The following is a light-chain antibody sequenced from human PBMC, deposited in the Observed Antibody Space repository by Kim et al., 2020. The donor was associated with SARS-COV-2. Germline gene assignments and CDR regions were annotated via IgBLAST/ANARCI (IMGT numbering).Light chain of an antibody. J-gene: IGKJ4*01. Sequence: SVSPGERATLSCRASQSVSSNLVWYQQKPGQAPRLLIHVASTRATGIPARFSGSGSGTDFTLTISSLQSEDFAVYYCQQYDKWPLTFGGGTKLEI. CDR2: VAS. CDR1: QSVSSN. CDR3: QQYDKWPLT. V-gene: IGKV3-15*01.